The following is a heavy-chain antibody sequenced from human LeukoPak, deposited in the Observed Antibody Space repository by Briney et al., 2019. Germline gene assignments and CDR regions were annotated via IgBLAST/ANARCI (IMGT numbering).Heavy chain of an antibody. D-gene: IGHD3-10*01. Sequence: PGGSLRLSCAASGFTFSSYAMSWVRQAPGKGLEWVSTISGSGGNTYYGDSVKGRFTISRDNSNNTLYLQMNSLRAEDTAVYFWGRGIGGVSHYFDFWGQGTLVTVSS. CDR3: GRGIGGVSHYFDF. J-gene: IGHJ4*02. CDR1: GFTFSSYA. CDR2: ISGSGGNT. V-gene: IGHV3-23*01.